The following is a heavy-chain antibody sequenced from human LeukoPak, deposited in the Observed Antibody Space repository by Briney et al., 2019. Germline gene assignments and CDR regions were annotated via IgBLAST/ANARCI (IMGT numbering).Heavy chain of an antibody. D-gene: IGHD6-25*01. CDR3: AREAIAAGKNFDY. Sequence: ASVKVSCKASGYAIISHYMHWVREAPGQGLEWTRTIHPDGDTTTYAQKFQGRVTMTRDTSTSRVYMDLSSLRSEDTAVYYCAREAIAAGKNFDYWGQGTLVTVSS. CDR1: GYAIISHY. V-gene: IGHV1-46*01. CDR2: IHPDGDTT. J-gene: IGHJ4*02.